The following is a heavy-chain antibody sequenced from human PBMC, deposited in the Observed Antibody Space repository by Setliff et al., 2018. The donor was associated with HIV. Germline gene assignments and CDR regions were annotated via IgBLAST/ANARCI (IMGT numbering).Heavy chain of an antibody. CDR1: GYVFSDFY. CDR3: TRSNFDVFNRNWFDP. V-gene: IGHV1-2*06. D-gene: IGHD3-10*02. Sequence: ASVKVSCKASGYVFSDFYIHWIRQAPGQGLEWVGRINSKSGFTYIAQKFRDRVTMTRDTLKITVYMEVSSLTPDDTAVYYCTRSNFDVFNRNWFDPWGQGTLVTVSS. CDR2: INSKSGFT. J-gene: IGHJ5*02.